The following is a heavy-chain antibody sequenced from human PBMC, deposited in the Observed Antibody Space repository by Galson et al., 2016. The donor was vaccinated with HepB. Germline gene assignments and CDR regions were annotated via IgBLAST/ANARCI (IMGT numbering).Heavy chain of an antibody. CDR3: ARGQGVRGEVDC. Sequence: TLSLTCTVSGGSISSGGYYWSWIRQHPGKGLEWIGYIYYSGSTYYNPSLKSRVTMSVDTSKNHFSLRLSSVTAADTAVYYCARGQGVRGEVDCGGQGTTVTVSS. CDR1: GGSISSGGYY. V-gene: IGHV4-31*03. J-gene: IGHJ6*02. CDR2: IYYSGST. D-gene: IGHD3-10*01.